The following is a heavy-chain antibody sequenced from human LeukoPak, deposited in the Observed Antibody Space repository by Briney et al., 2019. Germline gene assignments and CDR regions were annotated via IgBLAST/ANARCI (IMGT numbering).Heavy chain of an antibody. J-gene: IGHJ4*02. V-gene: IGHV4-39*07. CDR2: VYYSGST. CDR1: GGSISSSSYY. CDR3: ASLIAAAGTLSDY. Sequence: SETLSLTCIVSGGSISSSSYYWGWIRQPPGKGLEWIGSVYYSGSTYYNPSLTGRVTISVDTSKNQFSLKLSSVTAADTAVYYCASLIAAAGTLSDYWGQGTLVTVSS. D-gene: IGHD6-13*01.